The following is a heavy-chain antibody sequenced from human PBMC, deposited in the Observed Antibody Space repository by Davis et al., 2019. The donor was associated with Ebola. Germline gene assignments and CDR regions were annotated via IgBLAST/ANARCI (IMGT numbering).Heavy chain of an antibody. Sequence: GESLKISCAASGLSFSSSGMHWVRQAPGKGLEWVVDIWFDGNNKFYGDSVKGRFTISRDNSKNTVYLQMNSLRADDTAVYYCARGQRLSEYWGLGTLVTVSS. V-gene: IGHV3-33*08. J-gene: IGHJ4*02. CDR1: GLSFSSSG. CDR2: IWFDGNNK. CDR3: ARGQRLSEY.